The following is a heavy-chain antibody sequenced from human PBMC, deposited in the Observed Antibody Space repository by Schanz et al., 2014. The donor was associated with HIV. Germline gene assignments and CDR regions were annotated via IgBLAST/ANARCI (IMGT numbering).Heavy chain of an antibody. V-gene: IGHV4-34*02. CDR1: GDSLSDNY. CDR3: ARIVPRYDSSGNYPDAFDI. J-gene: IGHJ3*02. Sequence: QVRLQQWGAGLLKPSETLTLTCAVYGDSLSDNYWTWIRQSPGKGLEWIGEIGHSGSTTYHPSLKSRVTMSVDTSKNQFSLKLVSVTAADTAVYYCARIVPRYDSSGNYPDAFDIWGQGTLVTVSS. D-gene: IGHD3-22*01. CDR2: IGHSGST.